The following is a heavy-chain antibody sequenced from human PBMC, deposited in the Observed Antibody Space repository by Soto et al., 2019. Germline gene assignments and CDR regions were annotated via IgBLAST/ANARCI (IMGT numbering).Heavy chain of an antibody. CDR3: AEVFSSNQYISVWDVGDY. Sequence: QVQLVESGGGVVQPGRSLRLSCAASGFTFSSYGMHWVRQAPGKGLEWVAVISYDGSNKYYADSVKGRFTISRDNSKNTLTLQMNSLRAEDTAVYYCAEVFSSNQYISVWDVGDYWGQGTLVTVSS. CDR2: ISYDGSNK. V-gene: IGHV3-30*18. J-gene: IGHJ4*02. D-gene: IGHD6-19*01. CDR1: GFTFSSYG.